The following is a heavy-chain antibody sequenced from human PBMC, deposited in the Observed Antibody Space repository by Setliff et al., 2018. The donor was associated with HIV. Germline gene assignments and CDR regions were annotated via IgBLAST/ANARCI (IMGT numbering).Heavy chain of an antibody. Sequence: ASVKVSCKASGCTFSSYPISWVRQAPGQGLEWMGGIIPIFGTTHYAQKFQGRVTVTADESTSTAYMQLSSLRSDDTAVYYCARGRNYDSSGYGDYYYYMDVWGKGTTVTVSS. J-gene: IGHJ6*03. CDR1: GCTFSSYP. V-gene: IGHV1-69*13. CDR2: IIPIFGTT. D-gene: IGHD3-22*01. CDR3: ARGRNYDSSGYGDYYYYMDV.